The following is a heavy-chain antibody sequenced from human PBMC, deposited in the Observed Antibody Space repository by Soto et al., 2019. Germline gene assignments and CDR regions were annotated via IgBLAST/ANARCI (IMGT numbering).Heavy chain of an antibody. CDR1: GFTFSSYA. Sequence: EVQLLESGGDLVQPGGSLRLSCAASGFTFSSYAMNWVRQARGKGLEWVSTISWSGDDTYYVDSVKGRFTISRDNSKNTLYLQMNSLRAEDSAVYYCARDPSTGSADYWGQGTLVIVSS. J-gene: IGHJ4*02. D-gene: IGHD3-9*01. CDR2: ISWSGDDT. CDR3: ARDPSTGSADY. V-gene: IGHV3-23*01.